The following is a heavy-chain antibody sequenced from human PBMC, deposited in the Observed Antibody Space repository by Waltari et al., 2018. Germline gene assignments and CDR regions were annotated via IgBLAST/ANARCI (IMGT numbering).Heavy chain of an antibody. CDR1: GGSISSSSYY. CDR3: ARLAEGSSWYVPPVDY. D-gene: IGHD6-13*01. V-gene: IGHV4-39*01. Sequence: QLQLQESGPGLVKPSETLSLTCTVSGGSISSSSYYWGWIRQPPGKGLEWIGSIYYSGSNYYNPSLKSRVTISVDTSKNQFSLKLSSVTAADTAVYYGARLAEGSSWYVPPVDYWGQGTLVTVSS. J-gene: IGHJ4*02. CDR2: IYYSGSN.